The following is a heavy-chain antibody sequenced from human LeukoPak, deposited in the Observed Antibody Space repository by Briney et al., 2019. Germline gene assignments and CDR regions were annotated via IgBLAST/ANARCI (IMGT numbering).Heavy chain of an antibody. D-gene: IGHD2-15*01. CDR1: GGSISSYY. V-gene: IGHV4-4*09. CDR2: IYTSGSN. J-gene: IGHJ6*03. CDR3: ARDLGGYPFFMDV. Sequence: SETLSLTCTVSGGSISSYYWSWIRQPPGKGLEWIGYIYTSGSNNYNPSLKSRVTISVDTSKNQFSLKLSSVTAADTAVYYCARDLGGYPFFMDVWGRGTTVIVSS.